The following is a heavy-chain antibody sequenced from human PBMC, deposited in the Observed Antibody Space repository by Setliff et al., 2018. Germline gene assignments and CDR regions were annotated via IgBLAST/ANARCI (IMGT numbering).Heavy chain of an antibody. CDR1: GFTFTIYG. CDR3: FGAGTCSY. J-gene: IGHJ4*02. Sequence: GASVKVSCKASGFTFTIYGVNWVRQAPGQGLEWMGWISAFNGYTQYSQKFKGRITVTTDTSTSTAYMELGSLTSDDTAVYYCFGAGTCSYWGQGTLVTVSS. D-gene: IGHD3-10*01. CDR2: ISAFNGYT. V-gene: IGHV1-18*01.